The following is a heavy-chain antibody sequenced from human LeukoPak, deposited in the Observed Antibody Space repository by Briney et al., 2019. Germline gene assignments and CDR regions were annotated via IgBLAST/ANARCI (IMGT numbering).Heavy chain of an antibody. D-gene: IGHD6-19*01. V-gene: IGHV3-13*01. J-gene: IGHJ4*02. CDR2: IGTAGDT. Sequence: HPGGSLRLSCAASGFTFSSHGINWVRQAPGKGLEWVSTIGTAGDTYYPGSVKGRFTISRENAKDSLYLQMNSLRAGDTAVYYCARAVAGLWFDYWGQGTLVTVSS. CDR1: GFTFSSHG. CDR3: ARAVAGLWFDY.